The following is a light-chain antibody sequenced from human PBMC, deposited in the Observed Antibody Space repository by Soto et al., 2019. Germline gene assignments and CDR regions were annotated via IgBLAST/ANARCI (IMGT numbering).Light chain of an antibody. J-gene: IGLJ1*01. CDR2: GNT. CDR1: SSNIGAGYY. V-gene: IGLV1-40*01. Sequence: QSVLTQPPSVSGAPGQRVTISCTGNSSNIGAGYYVHWYQQLPGTAPKLLIYGNTNRPSGVPDRFSGSKSGTSASLAITGLQAEDEADYYCQSYDNSLSGSYVFGTGTELTVL. CDR3: QSYDNSLSGSYV.